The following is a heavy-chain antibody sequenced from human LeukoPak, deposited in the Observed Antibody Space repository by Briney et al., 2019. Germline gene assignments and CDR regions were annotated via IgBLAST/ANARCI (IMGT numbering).Heavy chain of an antibody. CDR1: GYKFTSYW. Sequence: GESLKISCNGSGYKFTSYWIGWVRQMPGKGLECMGIIYPGDSDTRNSPSFQGQVTMSVDKSMNTANLQWSSLKASDTGMYYCARSSGWYGGFDYWGQGTLVSVSS. V-gene: IGHV5-51*01. D-gene: IGHD6-19*01. CDR3: ARSSGWYGGFDY. J-gene: IGHJ4*02. CDR2: IYPGDSDT.